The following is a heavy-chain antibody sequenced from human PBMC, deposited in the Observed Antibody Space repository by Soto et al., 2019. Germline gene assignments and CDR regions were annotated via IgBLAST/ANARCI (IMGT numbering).Heavy chain of an antibody. J-gene: IGHJ4*02. CDR2: ISSTTNYI. Sequence: GGSLRLSCAASGFTFTRYSMNWVRQAPGKGLEWVSSISSTTNYIYYGDSMKGRFAISRDNAKNSLYLEMNSLRAEDTAVYYCARESEDLTSNFDYWGQGTLVTVSS. V-gene: IGHV3-21*06. CDR3: ARESEDLTSNFDY. CDR1: GFTFTRYS.